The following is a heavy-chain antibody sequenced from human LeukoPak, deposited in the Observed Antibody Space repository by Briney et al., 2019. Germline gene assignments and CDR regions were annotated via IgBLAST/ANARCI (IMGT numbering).Heavy chain of an antibody. J-gene: IGHJ2*01. V-gene: IGHV3-23*01. CDR2: ISTSGDGT. D-gene: IGHD1-26*01. CDR1: GFTFSSHG. Sequence: PGGSLRLSCAASGFTFSSHGMSWVRQTPGKGLEWVSSISTSGDGTVYADSVKGRVTISRDNSKNTLYLQMNSLRAENTAVYSCAKNFLGSGAYSWYFDLWGRGTLVTVSS. CDR3: AKNFLGSGAYSWYFDL.